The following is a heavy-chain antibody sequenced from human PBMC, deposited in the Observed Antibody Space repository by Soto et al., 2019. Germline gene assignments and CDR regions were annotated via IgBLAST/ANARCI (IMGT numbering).Heavy chain of an antibody. CDR1: GFTFRSYW. J-gene: IGHJ5*02. D-gene: IGHD3-22*01. CDR2: INSAGSST. Sequence: PGGSLRLSCAASGFTFRSYWMHWVRQAPGKGLVWVPRINSAGSSTRYADSVKGRFTISRDNAKNTLYLQMNSLRADDTAVYYCARDLVSRGNEVAILPWCQATLVSV. CDR3: ARDLVSRGNEVAILP. V-gene: IGHV3-74*01.